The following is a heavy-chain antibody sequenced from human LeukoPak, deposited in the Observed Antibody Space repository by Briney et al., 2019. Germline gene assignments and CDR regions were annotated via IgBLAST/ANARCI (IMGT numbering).Heavy chain of an antibody. D-gene: IGHD2-2*01. CDR1: GDTFSSYA. CDR2: VIPIFNTA. J-gene: IGHJ4*02. CDR3: ATEQYCSATTCYPFDS. Sequence: SVKVSCKASGDTFSSYAINWVRQAPGQGLEWMGGVIPIFNTANYAQKFQGRVAFTTDKYTDTAYMELSSLRSDDTAVYYCATEQYCSATTCYPFDSWGQGTLVTVSS. V-gene: IGHV1-69*05.